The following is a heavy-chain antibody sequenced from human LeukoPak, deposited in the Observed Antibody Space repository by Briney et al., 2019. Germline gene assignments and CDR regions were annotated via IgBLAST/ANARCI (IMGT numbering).Heavy chain of an antibody. D-gene: IGHD6-13*01. Sequence: SSVTGSCKASGGTFSSYAISWMRQAPGEGLEWMGGIIPIFGTANYAQKFWGRVTITADESTATAHMELSNLSSEDTAVYYCAGRFGSSLSWFDPWGQGTLVTVSS. CDR3: AGRFGSSLSWFDP. V-gene: IGHV1-69*01. CDR2: IIPIFGTA. J-gene: IGHJ5*02. CDR1: GGTFSSYA.